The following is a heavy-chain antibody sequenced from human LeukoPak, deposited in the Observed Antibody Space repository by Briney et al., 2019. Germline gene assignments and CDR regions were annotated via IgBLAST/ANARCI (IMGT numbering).Heavy chain of an antibody. V-gene: IGHV3-20*04. CDR1: GFTFDDYG. Sequence: PGGSLRLSCAASGFTFDDYGMSWVRQAPGKGLEWVSGINWNGGSTGYADSVKGRFTISRDNSRNAVFLQMISPRDDDTAIYYCAKIERWLVHGFDLWGRGTLVTVSS. CDR2: INWNGGST. CDR3: AKIERWLVHGFDL. J-gene: IGHJ2*01. D-gene: IGHD6-19*01.